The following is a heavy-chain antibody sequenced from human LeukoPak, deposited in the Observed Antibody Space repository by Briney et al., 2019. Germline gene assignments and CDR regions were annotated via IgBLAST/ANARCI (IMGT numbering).Heavy chain of an antibody. CDR1: GYTFTGYH. Sequence: ASVKVSCKASGYTFTGYHMHWVRQAPGQGLEWMGWINPNSGGTNYAQKFQGRVTMTRDTSISTAYMELSRLRSDDTAVYYCARVYLRSAGSGSYYIDYWGQGTLVTVSS. J-gene: IGHJ4*02. V-gene: IGHV1-2*02. CDR3: ARVYLRSAGSGSYYIDY. D-gene: IGHD3-10*01. CDR2: INPNSGGT.